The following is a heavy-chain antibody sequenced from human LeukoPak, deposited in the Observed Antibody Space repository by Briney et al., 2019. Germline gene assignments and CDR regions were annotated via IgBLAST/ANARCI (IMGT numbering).Heavy chain of an antibody. V-gene: IGHV3-15*01. CDR3: TTDFGEPTDY. Sequence: GGSLRLSCAASGFIFSDFWMTWVRQAPGKGLEWVGRIKSKTDGGTTHYGAPVKGRFTISRDDSKNTLYLQMISLKTEDTAVYYCTTDFGEPTDYWGQGTLVTVSS. CDR1: GFIFSDFW. CDR2: IKSKTDGGTT. J-gene: IGHJ4*02. D-gene: IGHD3-16*01.